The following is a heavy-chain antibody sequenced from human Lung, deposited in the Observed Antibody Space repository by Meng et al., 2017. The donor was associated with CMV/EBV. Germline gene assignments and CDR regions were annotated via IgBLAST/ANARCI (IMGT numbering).Heavy chain of an antibody. J-gene: IGHJ4*02. CDR2: ININTGNP. CDR3: ARGNGWRFDY. V-gene: IGHV7-4-1*01. Sequence: QVQLLQSGSELKKPGDLVTVSCQAAGYTFTSSSMNWVRHAPGQGLEWMGWININTGNPTYAQGFTGRFVFSLDTSVSTAYLQIDSLKADDTAVYYCARGNGWRFDYWGQGTLVTVSS. D-gene: IGHD6-19*01. CDR1: GYTFTSSS.